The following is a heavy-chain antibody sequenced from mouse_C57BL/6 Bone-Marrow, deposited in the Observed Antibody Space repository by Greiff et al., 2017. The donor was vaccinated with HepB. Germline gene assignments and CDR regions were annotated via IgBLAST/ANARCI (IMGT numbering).Heavy chain of an antibody. CDR3: ASPNYGSSYVDYFDY. CDR2: IYPRSGNT. D-gene: IGHD1-1*01. Sequence: QVQLQQSGAELARPGASVKLSCKASGYTFTSYGISRVKQRTGQGLEWIGEIYPRSGNTYYNEKFKGKATLTADKSSSTAYMELRSLTSEDSAVYFCASPNYGSSYVDYFDYWGQGTTLTVSS. V-gene: IGHV1-81*01. CDR1: GYTFTSYG. J-gene: IGHJ2*01.